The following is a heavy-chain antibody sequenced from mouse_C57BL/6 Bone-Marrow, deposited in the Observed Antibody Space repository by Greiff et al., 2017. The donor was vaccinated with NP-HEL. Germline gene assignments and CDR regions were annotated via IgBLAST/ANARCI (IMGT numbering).Heavy chain of an antibody. V-gene: IGHV1-64*01. CDR1: GYTFTSYW. CDR3: ASPHYYGSSSWFAY. CDR2: IHPNRGST. J-gene: IGHJ3*01. Sequence: QVQLQQPGAELVKPGASVKLSCKASGYTFTSYWMPWVKQRPGQGLEWIGMIHPNRGSTNYNEKFKGKATLTVDKSSSTAYMQLSSLTSEDSAVYYCASPHYYGSSSWFAYWGQGTLVTVSA. D-gene: IGHD1-1*01.